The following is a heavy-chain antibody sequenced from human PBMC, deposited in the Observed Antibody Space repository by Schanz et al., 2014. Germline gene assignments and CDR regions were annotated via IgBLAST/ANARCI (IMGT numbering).Heavy chain of an antibody. D-gene: IGHD5-18*01. J-gene: IGHJ4*02. CDR3: AKYGGGYSYGFVEY. CDR2: ISGSGGDT. Sequence: EVQLVESGGGLVKPGGSLRLSCAASGFTFSDAWMTWVRQAPGQGLEWVSTISGSGGDTYPADSVKGRFTISRDNSNNTLYLQMKSLRAEDTAVYYCAKYGGGYSYGFVEYWGQGILVTVSS. V-gene: IGHV3-23*04. CDR1: GFTFSDAW.